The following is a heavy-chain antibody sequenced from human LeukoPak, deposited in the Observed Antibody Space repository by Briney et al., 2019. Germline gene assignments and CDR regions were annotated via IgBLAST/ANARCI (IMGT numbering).Heavy chain of an antibody. J-gene: IGHJ2*01. CDR2: LSASGGST. Sequence: GGSLRLSCASSGLTFSRYVMGWVRQAPGKGLEWVSTLSASGGSTFYAASVKGRFTVSRDNSKNTLFLQMNTPRAEDTAVYYCATLYGDYNWYFDLWGRGTLVTVSS. D-gene: IGHD4-17*01. CDR1: GLTFSRYV. V-gene: IGHV3-23*01. CDR3: ATLYGDYNWYFDL.